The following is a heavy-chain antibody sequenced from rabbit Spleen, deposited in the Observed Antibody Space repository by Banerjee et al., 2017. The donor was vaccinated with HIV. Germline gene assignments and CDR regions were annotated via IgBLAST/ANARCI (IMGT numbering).Heavy chain of an antibody. J-gene: IGHJ4*01. CDR3: ARDGDTTFRIDLDL. Sequence: QSLEESGGDLAKPGSSLTLTCTASGFSLSSSYYMCWVRQAPGKGLEWIGCIDGGNSGRTNYASWAKGRFTISKTSSTTVTLQLNSLTAADTATYFCARDGDTTFRIDLDLWGPVTLVTVS. D-gene: IGHD2-1*01. CDR1: GFSLSSSYY. V-gene: IGHV1S40*01. CDR2: IDGGNSGRT.